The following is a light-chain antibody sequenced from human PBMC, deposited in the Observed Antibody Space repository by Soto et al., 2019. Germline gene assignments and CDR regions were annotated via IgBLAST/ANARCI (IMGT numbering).Light chain of an antibody. CDR2: GNS. V-gene: IGLV1-40*01. J-gene: IGLJ1*01. CDR3: KSYDSSLRGPYV. CDR1: SSNIGAGYD. Sequence: QSVLTQPPSVSGAPGQRVTISCTGSSSNIGAGYDVHWYQQLPGTAPKLLIYGNSNRPSGVPDRFSGSKSGTSASLAITGLQAEDEADYYCKSYDSSLRGPYVFGTGTKVTVL.